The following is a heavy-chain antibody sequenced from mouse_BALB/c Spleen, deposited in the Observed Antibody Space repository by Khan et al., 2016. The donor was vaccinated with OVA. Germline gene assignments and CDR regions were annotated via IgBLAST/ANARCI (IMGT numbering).Heavy chain of an antibody. V-gene: IGHV5-6*01. CDR3: ASHNYGPFAY. CDR2: INTAGDYI. CDR1: GFTFSTYA. J-gene: IGHJ3*01. Sequence: EVELVESGGDLVKPGGSLKLSCAASGFTFSTYALSWVRQTPDKRLEWVATINTAGDYIYSPDSVQGRFTISRDNAKHILYLQMSSLRSEDTAIYYCASHNYGPFAYWGQGTLVTVSA. D-gene: IGHD1-1*01.